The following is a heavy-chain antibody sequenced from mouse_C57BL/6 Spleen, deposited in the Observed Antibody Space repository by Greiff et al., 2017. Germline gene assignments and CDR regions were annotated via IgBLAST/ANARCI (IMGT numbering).Heavy chain of an antibody. V-gene: IGHV1-54*01. CDR3: ARAYYSNYYAMDY. D-gene: IGHD2-5*01. Sequence: VQLQQSGAELVRPGTSVKVSCKASGYAFTNYLIEWVKQRPGQGLEWIGVINPGSGGTNYNEKFKGKATLTADKSSSTAYMQLSSLTSGDSAVYFCARAYYSNYYAMDYWGQGTSVTVSS. J-gene: IGHJ4*01. CDR1: GYAFTNYL. CDR2: INPGSGGT.